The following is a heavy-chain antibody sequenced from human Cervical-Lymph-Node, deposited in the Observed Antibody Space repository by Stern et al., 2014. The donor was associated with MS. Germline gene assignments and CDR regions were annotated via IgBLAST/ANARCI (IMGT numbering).Heavy chain of an antibody. CDR2: IRSKANSYTT. V-gene: IGHV3-73*01. D-gene: IGHD2-2*01. Sequence: EDQLVESGGGLVQPGGSLKLSCAASGFTFSDFAMHWVRQTSGKGLEWVGRIRSKANSYTTTYAVPVKGRFTISRDDSKNTTYLQMNSLKIEDTAVYYCTRLSVVPYDYWGQGALVTVSS. J-gene: IGHJ4*02. CDR3: TRLSVVPYDY. CDR1: GFTFSDFA.